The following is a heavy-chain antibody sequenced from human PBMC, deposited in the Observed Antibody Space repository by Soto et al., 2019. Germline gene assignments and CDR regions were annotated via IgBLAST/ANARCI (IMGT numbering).Heavy chain of an antibody. D-gene: IGHD3-22*01. J-gene: IGHJ4*02. CDR3: ARATYYYASSGSLDY. V-gene: IGHV4-31*03. Sequence: QVQLQESGPGLVKPSQTLSLTCTVFGGSISNGGYYWSWIRQHPGKGLEWIGYIYYSGSTYYNPSLKSRVTISVDTSKNQFSLKLSSVTAADTAVYYCARATYYYASSGSLDYWGQGTLVTVSS. CDR1: GGSISNGGYY. CDR2: IYYSGST.